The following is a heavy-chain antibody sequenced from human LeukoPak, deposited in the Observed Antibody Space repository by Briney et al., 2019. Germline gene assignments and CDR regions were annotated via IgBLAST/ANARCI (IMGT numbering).Heavy chain of an antibody. Sequence: GGSLRLSCAASGFTFSSYSMNWVRQAPGKGLEWVSSISSSSSYIYYADSVKGRFTISRDNAKKSLYLQMNSLRAEDTATYYCAARPTSAAVAPSDFWGQGTLVTVSS. J-gene: IGHJ4*02. D-gene: IGHD6-19*01. CDR1: GFTFSSYS. CDR2: ISSSSSYI. CDR3: AARPTSAAVAPSDF. V-gene: IGHV3-21*04.